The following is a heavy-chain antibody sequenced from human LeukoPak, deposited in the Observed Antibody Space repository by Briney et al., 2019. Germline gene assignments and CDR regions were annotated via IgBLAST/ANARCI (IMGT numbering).Heavy chain of an antibody. V-gene: IGHV3-15*01. CDR3: TTERPYFDN. J-gene: IGHJ4*02. Sequence: KPGGSLRLSCAASGFTFSDAWESWVRQAPGKGLEWVGRIKSKTHGGTTQYAAPVKGRFTISRDDSKTTVYLQMNSLKSEDAAMYYCTTERPYFDNWGQGTLVTVSS. CDR1: GFTFSDAW. CDR2: IKSKTHGGTT.